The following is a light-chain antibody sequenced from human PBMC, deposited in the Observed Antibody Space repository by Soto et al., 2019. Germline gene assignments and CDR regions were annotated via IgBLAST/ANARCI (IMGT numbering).Light chain of an antibody. Sequence: DIQMTQSPSSLSASVGDRVTITCRASQSITTYLNWYQQKPGKAPKLLIYAASSLEIGVPSTLRGSGSGTNFTLTISSLQPEDFATYYCQQSYSTPWTFGQGTKVEIK. CDR2: AAS. V-gene: IGKV1-39*01. J-gene: IGKJ1*01. CDR3: QQSYSTPWT. CDR1: QSITTY.